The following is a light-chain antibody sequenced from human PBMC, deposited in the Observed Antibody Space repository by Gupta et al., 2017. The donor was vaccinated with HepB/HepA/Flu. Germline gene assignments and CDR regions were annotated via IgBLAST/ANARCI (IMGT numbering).Light chain of an antibody. J-gene: IGLJ3*02. CDR1: SLRNSY. V-gene: IGLV3-19*01. CDR2: GNN. CDR3: SSPETSDSDLEV. Sequence: SSELTQDPAVSVALGPTVRITCQGDSLRNSYASWYQQKPGQAPLLVIYGNNRRRSGSPARVSGSSSGNTAAVTITGTQAEEEADYYCSSPETSDSDLEVFGGGTKLTVL.